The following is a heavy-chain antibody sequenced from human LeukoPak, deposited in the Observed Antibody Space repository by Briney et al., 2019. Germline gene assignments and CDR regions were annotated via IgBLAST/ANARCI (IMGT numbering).Heavy chain of an antibody. CDR2: ISYDGSNK. V-gene: IGHV3-30-3*01. CDR1: GFTFSSYA. D-gene: IGHD5-12*01. CDR3: ARDRRYSGYDEGYFDY. Sequence: GRSLRLSCAASGFTFSSYAMHWVRQAPGKGLEWVAVISYDGSNKYYADSAKGRFTISRDNSKNTLYLQMNSLRAEDTAVYYCARDRRYSGYDEGYFDYWGQGTLVTVSS. J-gene: IGHJ4*02.